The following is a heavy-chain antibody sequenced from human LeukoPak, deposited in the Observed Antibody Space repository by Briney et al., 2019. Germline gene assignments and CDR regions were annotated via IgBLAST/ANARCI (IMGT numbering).Heavy chain of an antibody. Sequence: GGSLRLSCTASGFTFSSYAMSWVRQAPGKGLEWVSTISGSGINTFYADSVKGRFTISRDNSKNTLYLQMNSLRADDTAVYYCAKDQGIQLWLKYFQHWGQGTLVTVSS. V-gene: IGHV3-23*01. J-gene: IGHJ1*01. CDR3: AKDQGIQLWLKYFQH. CDR1: GFTFSSYA. D-gene: IGHD5-18*01. CDR2: ISGSGINT.